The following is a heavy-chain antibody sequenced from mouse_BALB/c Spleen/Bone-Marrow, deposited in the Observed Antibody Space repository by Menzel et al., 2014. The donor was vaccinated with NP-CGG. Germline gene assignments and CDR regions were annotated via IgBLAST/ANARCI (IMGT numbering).Heavy chain of an antibody. Sequence: EVQRVESGPGLVKPSQSLSLTCSVTGYSITSGYYWNWIRQFPGNKLEWMGYISYDGSNNYNPSLKNRISITRDTSKNQFFLKLTSVTTEDTATYYCAYYYYAMDYWGQGTSVTVSS. CDR2: ISYDGSN. J-gene: IGHJ4*01. V-gene: IGHV3-6*02. CDR1: GYSITSGYY. CDR3: AYYYYAMDY.